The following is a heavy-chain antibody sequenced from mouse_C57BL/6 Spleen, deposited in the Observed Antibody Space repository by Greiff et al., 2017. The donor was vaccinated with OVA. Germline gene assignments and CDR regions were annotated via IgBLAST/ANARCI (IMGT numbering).Heavy chain of an antibody. CDR1: GYTFTDYY. CDR3: ARGGSTLRGYFDY. V-gene: IGHV1-76*01. J-gene: IGHJ2*01. Sequence: VQLQQSGAELVRPGASVKLSCKASGYTFTDYYINWVKQRPGQGLEWIARIYPGSGNTYYNEKFKGKATLTAEKSSSTAYMQLSSLTSEDSAVYFCARGGSTLRGYFDYWGQGTTLTVSS. CDR2: IYPGSGNT. D-gene: IGHD1-1*01.